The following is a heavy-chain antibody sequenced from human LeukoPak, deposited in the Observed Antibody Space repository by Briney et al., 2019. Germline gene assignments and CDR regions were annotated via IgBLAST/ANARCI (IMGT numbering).Heavy chain of an antibody. CDR2: ISGSGGST. J-gene: IGHJ3*02. Sequence: GGSLRLSCAASGFTFSSYAMSWVRQAPGKGLEWVSAISGSGGSTYYADSVKGRFTISRDNSKNTLYLQMNSLRAEDTAVYYCAKDREDIVVVPAAIPGYAFDIWGQGTMVTVSS. CDR3: AKDREDIVVVPAAIPGYAFDI. V-gene: IGHV3-23*01. CDR1: GFTFSSYA. D-gene: IGHD2-2*02.